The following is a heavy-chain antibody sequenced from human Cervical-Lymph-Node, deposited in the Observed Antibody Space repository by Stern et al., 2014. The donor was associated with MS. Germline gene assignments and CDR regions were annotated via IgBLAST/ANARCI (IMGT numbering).Heavy chain of an antibody. CDR3: ARGIAAAGNFDY. V-gene: IGHV3-11*06. Sequence: MQLVESGGGLVQPGGSLRLSCAASGFTFSDYYMSWIRQAPGKGLEWASYISSGSSYTSYADSVKGRFTISRDNAKNSLYLQMNSLRAEDTAVYYCARGIAAAGNFDYWGQGTLVTVSS. CDR2: ISSGSSYT. D-gene: IGHD6-13*01. CDR1: GFTFSDYY. J-gene: IGHJ4*02.